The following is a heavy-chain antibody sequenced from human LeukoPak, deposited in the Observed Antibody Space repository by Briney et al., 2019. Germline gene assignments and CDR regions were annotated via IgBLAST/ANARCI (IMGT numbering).Heavy chain of an antibody. Sequence: PGGFLRLSCAASGFTFSNAWMSWVRQAPGKGLEWVGRIKSKTDGGTTDYAAPVKGRFTISRDDSKNTLYLQMNSLKTEDTAVYYCTTSWNDDAFDIWGQGTMVTVSS. V-gene: IGHV3-15*01. CDR3: TTSWNDDAFDI. D-gene: IGHD1-1*01. CDR2: IKSKTDGGTT. J-gene: IGHJ3*02. CDR1: GFTFSNAW.